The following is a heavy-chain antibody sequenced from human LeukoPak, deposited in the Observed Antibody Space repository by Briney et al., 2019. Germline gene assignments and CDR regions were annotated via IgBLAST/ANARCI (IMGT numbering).Heavy chain of an antibody. D-gene: IGHD3-22*01. CDR2: ISGNGGST. V-gene: IGHV3-23*01. CDR3: AKGPATKYYYDSSGPTEIDY. J-gene: IGHJ4*02. CDR1: GFTFSSYA. Sequence: GRSLRLSCAASGFTFSSYAMSWVRQAPGKGLEWVSAISGNGGSTYYADSVKGRFTISRDNSKNTLYLQMNSLRAEDTAVYYCAKGPATKYYYDSSGPTEIDYWGQGPLVTVSS.